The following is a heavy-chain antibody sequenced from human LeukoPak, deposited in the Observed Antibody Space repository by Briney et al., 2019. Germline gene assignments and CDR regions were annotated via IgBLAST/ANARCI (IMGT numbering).Heavy chain of an antibody. Sequence: GGSLRLSCAASGFTFSSFAMSWVRQAPGKGLEWVSTISGSGGSTSYADSVKGRFTISRDNSKNTLYLQMNSLRAEDTALYYCAKSPYSGAARGAFDIWGQGTMVTVSS. CDR1: GFTFSSFA. J-gene: IGHJ3*02. CDR3: AKSPYSGAARGAFDI. V-gene: IGHV3-23*01. CDR2: ISGSGGST. D-gene: IGHD6-6*01.